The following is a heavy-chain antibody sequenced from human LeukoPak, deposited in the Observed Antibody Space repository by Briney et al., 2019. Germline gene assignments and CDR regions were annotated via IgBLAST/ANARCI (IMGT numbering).Heavy chain of an antibody. J-gene: IGHJ5*02. CDR2: MNPNSGNT. V-gene: IGHV1-8*03. Sequence: ASVKVSCKASGYTFTSYDINWVRQATGQGLEWMGWMNPNSGNTGYAQKFQGRVTITRNTSISTAYMELSSLRSEDTAAYYCARTLGCSSTSCKGWFDPWGQGTLVTVSS. CDR1: GYTFTSYD. CDR3: ARTLGCSSTSCKGWFDP. D-gene: IGHD2-2*01.